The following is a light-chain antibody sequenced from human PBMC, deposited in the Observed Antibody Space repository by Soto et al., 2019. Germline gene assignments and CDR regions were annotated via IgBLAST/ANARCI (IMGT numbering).Light chain of an antibody. J-gene: IGLJ1*01. CDR2: AVT. V-gene: IGLV2-14*01. CDR1: SSDVGGYDY. CDR3: SSYTTASSYV. Sequence: QSVLTQPASVSGSPGQSITMSCTGTSSDVGGYDYVSWYQQHPGEVPKLIIYAVTNRASGVSNRFSGSKSGNTASLTISGLQAEDEADYYCSSYTTASSYVFGTGTKVTVL.